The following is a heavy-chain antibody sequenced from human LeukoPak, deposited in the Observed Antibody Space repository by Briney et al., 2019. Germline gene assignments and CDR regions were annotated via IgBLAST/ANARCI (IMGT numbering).Heavy chain of an antibody. CDR1: GGSISSSAYY. D-gene: IGHD4-17*01. CDR2: IYYSSNT. CDR3: ASVDYATYPNAFHI. V-gene: IGHV4-39*07. Sequence: SETLSLTCSVSGGSISSSAYYWGWIRQPPGQGLEWIGSIYYSSNTYYNPSLKSPVTISIDTSKNQFSLRLISVTAADTAVYYCASVDYATYPNAFHIWGQGTMVTVSS. J-gene: IGHJ3*02.